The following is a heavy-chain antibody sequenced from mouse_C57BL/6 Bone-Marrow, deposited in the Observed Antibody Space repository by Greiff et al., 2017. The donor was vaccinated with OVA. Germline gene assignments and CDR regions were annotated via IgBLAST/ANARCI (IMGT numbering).Heavy chain of an antibody. CDR3: ARRSYYYDSYF. Sequence: QVQLQQSGAELVRPGSSVKLSCKASGYTFTSYWMDWVKQRPGQGLEWIGNIYPSDSETHYNQKFKGKATLTVDTSSNTAYMQLSILTSEDSAVYYCARRSYYYDSYFWDQGTALTVS. V-gene: IGHV1-61*01. J-gene: IGHJ2*01. D-gene: IGHD2-4*01. CDR2: IYPSDSET. CDR1: GYTFTSYW.